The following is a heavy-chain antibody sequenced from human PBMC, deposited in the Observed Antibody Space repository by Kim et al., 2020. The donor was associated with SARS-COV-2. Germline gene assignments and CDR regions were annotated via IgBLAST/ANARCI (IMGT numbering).Heavy chain of an antibody. D-gene: IGHD6-19*01. CDR1: GGSISSSSYY. CDR2: IYYSGST. J-gene: IGHJ4*02. V-gene: IGHV4-39*01. CDR3: ARQGAVAGPLDY. Sequence: SETLSLTCTVSGGSISSSSYYWGWIRQPPGKGLEWIGSIYYSGSTYYNPSLKSRVTISVDTSKNQFSLKLSSVTAADTAVYYCARQGAVAGPLDYWGQGTLVTVSS.